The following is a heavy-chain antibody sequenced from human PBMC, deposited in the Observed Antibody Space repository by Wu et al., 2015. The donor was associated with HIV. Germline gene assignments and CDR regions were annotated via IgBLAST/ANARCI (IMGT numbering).Heavy chain of an antibody. V-gene: IGHV1-46*01. CDR3: TRAPILTN. CDR2: INPSGGST. CDR1: GYTFINSF. D-gene: IGHD3-9*01. J-gene: IGHJ4*02. Sequence: QVQLAQSGAEVKKPGASVNLSCKASGYTFINSFIHWVRQAPGQGLEWMGIINPSGGSTDYGQNFQGRVTMTRDTSTSTVYMKLSGLTSDDTAVYFCTRAPILTNWGQGTLVTVSS.